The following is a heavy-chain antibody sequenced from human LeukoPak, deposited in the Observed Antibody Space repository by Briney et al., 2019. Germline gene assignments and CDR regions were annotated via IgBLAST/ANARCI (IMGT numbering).Heavy chain of an antibody. CDR1: GFTFSSYS. CDR2: ISSSSYI. V-gene: IGHV3-21*04. J-gene: IGHJ3*02. Sequence: GGSLRLSCAASGFTFSSYSMNWVRQAPGKGLEWVSSISSSSYIYYADSVKGRFTISRDNSKNTLYLQMNSLRAEDTAVYYCAKGTQYDSSGYYLDDAFDIWGQGTMVTVSS. D-gene: IGHD3-22*01. CDR3: AKGTQYDSSGYYLDDAFDI.